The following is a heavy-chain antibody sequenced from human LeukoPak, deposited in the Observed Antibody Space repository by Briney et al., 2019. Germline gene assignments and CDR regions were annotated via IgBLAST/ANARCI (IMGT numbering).Heavy chain of an antibody. D-gene: IGHD6-19*01. CDR3: ATEAVAGSFDI. Sequence: PSETLSLTCTVSGGSISSYYWSWIRQPAGKGLEWIGRIYTSGSTNYNPSLKSRVTMSVDTSKNQFSLKLSSVTAADTAVYYCATEAVAGSFDIWVQGTMVTVSS. CDR1: GGSISSYY. CDR2: IYTSGST. J-gene: IGHJ3*02. V-gene: IGHV4-4*07.